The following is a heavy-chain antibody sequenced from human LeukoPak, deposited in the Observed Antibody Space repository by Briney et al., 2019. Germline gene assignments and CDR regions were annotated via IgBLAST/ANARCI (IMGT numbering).Heavy chain of an antibody. CDR1: GGSISSGDYY. CDR3: ARFGWELLFGKSYWYFDL. D-gene: IGHD1-26*01. Sequence: SQTLSLTCTVSGGSISSGDYYWSWIRQPPGKGLEWIGYIYYSGSTYYNPSLKSRVTISVDTSKNQFSLKLSSVTAVDTAVYYCARFGWELLFGKSYWYFDLWGRGTLVTVSS. V-gene: IGHV4-30-4*01. CDR2: IYYSGST. J-gene: IGHJ2*01.